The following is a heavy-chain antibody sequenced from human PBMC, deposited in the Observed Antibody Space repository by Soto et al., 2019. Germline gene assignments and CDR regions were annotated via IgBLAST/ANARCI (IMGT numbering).Heavy chain of an antibody. CDR1: GGSISSAGYY. V-gene: IGHV4-31*03. CDR2: IYYSGST. J-gene: IGHJ3*02. CDR3: ARDGVDPGDAFDI. Sequence: QVQLQESGPGLVKPSQTLSLTCTVSGGSISSAGYYWSWIRQHPGKGLEWIAYIYYSGSTHYNPSLKSRLTISVATSKNQFSLKLSSVTAADTAVYYCARDGVDPGDAFDIWGQGTMVTVSS. D-gene: IGHD3-3*01.